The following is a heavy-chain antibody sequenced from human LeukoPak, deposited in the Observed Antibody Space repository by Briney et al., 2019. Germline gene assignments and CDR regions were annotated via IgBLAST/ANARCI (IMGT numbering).Heavy chain of an antibody. Sequence: ASVKVSCKASGYTFTSYDINWVRQATGQGLEWMGWINPDSGGTNYAQRFQGRVTMTRDTSISTAYMELSSLRSDDTAMYYCAREAPYCGGDCPNDYWGQGTLVTVSS. CDR2: INPDSGGT. V-gene: IGHV1-2*02. J-gene: IGHJ4*02. CDR1: GYTFTSYD. D-gene: IGHD2-21*02. CDR3: AREAPYCGGDCPNDY.